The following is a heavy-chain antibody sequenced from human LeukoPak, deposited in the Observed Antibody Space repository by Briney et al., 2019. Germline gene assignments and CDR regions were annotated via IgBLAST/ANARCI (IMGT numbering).Heavy chain of an antibody. CDR2: IRSGSTYI. CDR1: GFTFSTYS. CDR3: ARDGICDY. V-gene: IGHV3-21*01. Sequence: GGSLRLSCAASGFTFSTYSMHWVRQAPGKGLEWVSSIRSGSTYINYADSVKDRFTISRDDAKKSLYLQMNSLRAEDTAVYYCARDGICDYWGQGTLVTVSS. J-gene: IGHJ4*02.